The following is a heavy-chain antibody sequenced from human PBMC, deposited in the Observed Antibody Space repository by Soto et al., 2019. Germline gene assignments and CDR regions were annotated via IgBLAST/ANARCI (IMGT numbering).Heavy chain of an antibody. D-gene: IGHD2-2*01. CDR1: GFTFDEHA. CDR2: MTWNSGTL. V-gene: IGHV3-9*01. Sequence: EVQLVESGGGLVEPGRSVRLSCTASGFTFDEHAMHWVRQAPGKGLEWVSGMTWNSGTLGYAGSVKGRFTISRDNAKNSLYLKMNSRREEATALYYGAKDFRLPAAAKGGMDVWGQGTPVTVSS. CDR3: AKDFRLPAAAKGGMDV. J-gene: IGHJ6*02.